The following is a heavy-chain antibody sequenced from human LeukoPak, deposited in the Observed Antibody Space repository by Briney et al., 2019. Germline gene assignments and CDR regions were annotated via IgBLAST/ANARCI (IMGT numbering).Heavy chain of an antibody. CDR3: ARTTYYYDSSGYYPPLGY. D-gene: IGHD3-22*01. V-gene: IGHV1-69*01. CDR2: IIPIFGTA. Sequence: SVKVSCKASGGTFSSYAISWVRQAPGQGLEWMGGIIPIFGTANYAQKFQGRVTITADESTSTAYMELSSLRSEDTAVYYCARTTYYYDSSGYYPPLGYWGQGTLVTVSS. J-gene: IGHJ4*02. CDR1: GGTFSSYA.